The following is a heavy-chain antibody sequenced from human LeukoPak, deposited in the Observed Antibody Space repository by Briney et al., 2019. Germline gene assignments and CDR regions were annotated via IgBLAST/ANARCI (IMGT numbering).Heavy chain of an antibody. Sequence: SVKVSCKASGGTFSSYAISWVRQAPGQGLEWMGGIIPIFGTANYAQKFQGRVTITADESTSTAYMELSSLRSEDTAVYYCARDLGTYYYDSSGYYDYWGQGTLVTVSS. CDR2: IIPIFGTA. V-gene: IGHV1-69*13. J-gene: IGHJ4*02. CDR1: GGTFSSYA. D-gene: IGHD3-22*01. CDR3: ARDLGTYYYDSSGYYDY.